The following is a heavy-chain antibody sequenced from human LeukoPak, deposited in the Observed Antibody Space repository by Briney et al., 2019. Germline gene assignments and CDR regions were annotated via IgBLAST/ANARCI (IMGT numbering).Heavy chain of an antibody. D-gene: IGHD3-22*01. J-gene: IGHJ3*02. Sequence: ASVKVSCKASGYTFTGYYMHWVRQAPGQGLEWMGWINPNSGGTNYAQKFQGRVTMTRDTSISTAYMELRSLRSDDTAVYYCARAHRALRYYDSSGYPSIADADAFDIWGQGTMVTVSS. CDR2: INPNSGGT. V-gene: IGHV1-2*02. CDR3: ARAHRALRYYDSSGYPSIADADAFDI. CDR1: GYTFTGYY.